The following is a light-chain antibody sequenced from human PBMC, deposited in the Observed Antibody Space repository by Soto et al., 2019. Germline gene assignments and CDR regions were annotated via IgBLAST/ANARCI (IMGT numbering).Light chain of an antibody. J-gene: IGKJ1*01. CDR1: QDIGTD. V-gene: IGKV1-6*02. CDR3: LQDHNYPWT. Sequence: IQMTQSPSSLSVSIIDRVTITCRASQDIGTDLGWYQQRPGEAPKLLLYAASTLRSGVPSRFSGSGSGTHFALTINSLQPEDSATYFCLQDHNYPWTFGQGTKVEL. CDR2: AAS.